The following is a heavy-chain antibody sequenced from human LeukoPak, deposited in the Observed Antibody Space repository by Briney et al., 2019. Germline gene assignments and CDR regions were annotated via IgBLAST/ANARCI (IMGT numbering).Heavy chain of an antibody. J-gene: IGHJ4*02. CDR2: IIPIFGTA. D-gene: IGHD3-22*01. V-gene: IGHV1-69*06. CDR1: GGTLSSYA. CDR3: ARGRRRHYYDSSGYYSSFDY. Sequence: SVKVSCKASGGTLSSYAISWVRQAPGQGLEWMGGIIPIFGTANYAQKFQGRVTITADKSTSTAYMELSSLRSEDTAVYYCARGRRRHYYDSSGYYSSFDYWGQGTLVTVSS.